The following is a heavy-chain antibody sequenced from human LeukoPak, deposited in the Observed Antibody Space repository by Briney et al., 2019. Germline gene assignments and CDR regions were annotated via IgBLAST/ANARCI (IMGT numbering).Heavy chain of an antibody. CDR1: AHSISNSY. Sequence: SETLSLTCIVTAHSISNSYISWIRHSAGKGLEWIGRIYTSGSTNYNPSLKSRVTMSVDKSKNQFSLKVTSVTAADTAVYFCAKEARMGTNSWYFDLWGGGTLVTVSS. V-gene: IGHV4-4*07. D-gene: IGHD5-24*01. J-gene: IGHJ2*01. CDR3: AKEARMGTNSWYFDL. CDR2: IYTSGST.